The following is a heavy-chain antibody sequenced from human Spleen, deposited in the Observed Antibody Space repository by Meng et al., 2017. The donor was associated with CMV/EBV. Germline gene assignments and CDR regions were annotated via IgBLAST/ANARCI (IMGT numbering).Heavy chain of an antibody. CDR1: GFTFSSYA. Sequence: GESLKISCAASGFTFSSYAMHWVRQTPGKGLEWVTFIRTDGSNKHYADSVKGRFTVSRDNSKNTLYLQMNTLRVEDTAVYYCAKASWGSFEYWGQGTLVTVSS. CDR3: AKASWGSFEY. D-gene: IGHD7-27*01. V-gene: IGHV3-30*02. J-gene: IGHJ4*02. CDR2: IRTDGSNK.